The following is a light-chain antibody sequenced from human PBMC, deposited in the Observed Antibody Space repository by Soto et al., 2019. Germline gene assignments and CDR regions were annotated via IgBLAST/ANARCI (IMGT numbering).Light chain of an antibody. Sequence: QLVLTQSPSASASLGASVKLTCTLSSGHSSYAIAWHQQQPEKGPRYLMKLKSDGSHGKGDGIPDRFSGSSSGAERYLTISSLQSEDEADYYCQTWGTDIKGVFGGGTKLTVL. J-gene: IGLJ2*01. CDR3: QTWGTDIKGV. CDR2: LKSDGSH. V-gene: IGLV4-69*01. CDR1: SGHSSYA.